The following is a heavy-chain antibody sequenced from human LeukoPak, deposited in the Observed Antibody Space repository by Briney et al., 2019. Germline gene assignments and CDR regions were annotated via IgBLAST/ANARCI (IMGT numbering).Heavy chain of an antibody. CDR1: GASISGSGYY. Sequence: SETLSLTCTVSGASISGSGYYWGWIRQPPGKGLEWIGSIYYSGSTYYNPSLKSRVTISVDTSKNQFSLKLSSVTAADTAVYYCARSSGLLWFGELRGYDYWGQGTLVTVSS. D-gene: IGHD3-10*01. J-gene: IGHJ4*02. CDR3: ARSSGLLWFGELRGYDY. CDR2: IYYSGST. V-gene: IGHV4-39*07.